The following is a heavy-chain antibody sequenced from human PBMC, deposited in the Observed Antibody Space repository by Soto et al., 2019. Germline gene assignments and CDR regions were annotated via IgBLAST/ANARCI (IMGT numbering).Heavy chain of an antibody. CDR3: ARETYVAYVGNFDP. Sequence: QLQLQESGSRLVKSSETLSLTCGVSGDTISTGGYSWAWIRQPPGKALEWIGHTYHSGNPYYNPSLKSRVTLSVTGSKTHSSLKVGSVPAADPAVYFWARETYVAYVGNFDPGGKGTRVTVPS. CDR2: TYHSGNP. CDR1: GDTISTGGYS. V-gene: IGHV4-30-2*01. J-gene: IGHJ5*02. D-gene: IGHD3-16*01.